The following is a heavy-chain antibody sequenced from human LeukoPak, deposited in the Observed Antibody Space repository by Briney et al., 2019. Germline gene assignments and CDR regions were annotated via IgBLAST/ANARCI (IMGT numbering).Heavy chain of an antibody. Sequence: GASVKVSCKASGGTFSSYAISWVRQGPGQGLEWVGGIIPIFGTANYAQKFQGRVTITADESTSTAYVELSSLRSEDTAVYYCARYYDSSGYYSDYWGQGTLVTVSS. D-gene: IGHD3-22*01. CDR1: GGTFSSYA. CDR2: IIPIFGTA. V-gene: IGHV1-69*13. CDR3: ARYYDSSGYYSDY. J-gene: IGHJ4*02.